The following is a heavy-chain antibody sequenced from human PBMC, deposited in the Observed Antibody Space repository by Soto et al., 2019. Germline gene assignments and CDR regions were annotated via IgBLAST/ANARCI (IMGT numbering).Heavy chain of an antibody. D-gene: IGHD2-2*01. CDR3: ARASIVVVPAAKNWFDP. Sequence: QVQLVQSGAEVKKPGSSVKVSCKASGGTFSSYAISWVRQAPGQGLEWMGGIIPIFGTANYAQKFQGRVTITADESTSTDYMELSSLRSEDTAVYYCARASIVVVPAAKNWFDPWGQGTLVTVSS. V-gene: IGHV1-69*01. CDR2: IIPIFGTA. J-gene: IGHJ5*02. CDR1: GGTFSSYA.